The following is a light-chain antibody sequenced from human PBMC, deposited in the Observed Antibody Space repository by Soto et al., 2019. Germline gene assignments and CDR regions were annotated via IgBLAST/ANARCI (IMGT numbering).Light chain of an antibody. Sequence: IQLTQSPSSLSASVGDRVTITCRAGQDIGSALAWYQQRPGKAPKLLLYDASNLEAGVPSRFSGSGSGTDFTLTITSLRPEDFATYYCQQCNDLPLTFGGGTKVEIK. CDR2: DAS. CDR1: QDIGSA. CDR3: QQCNDLPLT. V-gene: IGKV1D-13*01. J-gene: IGKJ4*02.